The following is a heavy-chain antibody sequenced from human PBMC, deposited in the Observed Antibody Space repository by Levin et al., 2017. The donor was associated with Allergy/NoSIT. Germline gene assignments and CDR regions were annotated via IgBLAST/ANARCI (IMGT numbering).Heavy chain of an antibody. CDR3: AREAAAYYDILTGPSRWNWFDP. Sequence: GGSLRLSCAASGFTFSSYWMSWVRQAPGKGLEWVANIKQDGSEKYYVDSVKGRFTISRDNAKNSLYLQMNSLRAEDTAVYYCAREAAAYYDILTGPSRWNWFDPWGQGTLVTVSS. J-gene: IGHJ5*02. D-gene: IGHD3-9*01. CDR1: GFTFSSYW. CDR2: IKQDGSEK. V-gene: IGHV3-7*01.